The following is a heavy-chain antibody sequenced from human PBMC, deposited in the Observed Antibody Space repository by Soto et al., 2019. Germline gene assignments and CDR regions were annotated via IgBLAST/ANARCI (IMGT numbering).Heavy chain of an antibody. D-gene: IGHD6-19*01. CDR2: TNSDGSDT. Sequence: GGSLRLSCAASGFTFSTYWMYWVRQAPGKGLVWVSRTNSDGSDTSYADSVKGRFTISRDNAKNTLYLQMNSLRAEDTAVYYCARDRGRSLFDYWGQGTLVTVSS. CDR3: ARDRGRSLFDY. V-gene: IGHV3-74*01. CDR1: GFTFSTYW. J-gene: IGHJ4*02.